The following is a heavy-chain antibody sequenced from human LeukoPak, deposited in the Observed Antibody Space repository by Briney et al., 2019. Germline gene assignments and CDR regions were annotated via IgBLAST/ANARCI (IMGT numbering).Heavy chain of an antibody. CDR3: ARDAVDTANAV. CDR1: GFTFTTYW. V-gene: IGHV3-74*01. D-gene: IGHD5-18*01. Sequence: GGSLRLSCAASGFTFTTYWMHWVRQAPGKGLVRVSHINSDGSITSYADSVRGRFTISRDNAKNTLYLQMNSLRAEDTAVYYCARDAVDTANAVWGQGTTVTVSS. CDR2: INSDGSIT. J-gene: IGHJ6*02.